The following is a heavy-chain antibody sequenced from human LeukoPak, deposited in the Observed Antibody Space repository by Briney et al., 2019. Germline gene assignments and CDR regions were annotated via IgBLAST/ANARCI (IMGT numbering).Heavy chain of an antibody. J-gene: IGHJ4*02. CDR2: IYYSGST. Sequence: KTSETLSLTCTVSGGSISSSSYYWGWIRQPPGKGLEWIGSIYYSGSTYYNPSLKSRVTISVDTSKNQFSLKLSSVTAADTAMYYCAGGYYYDGSGHLLWGRGTLVTVSS. CDR1: GGSISSSSYY. V-gene: IGHV4-39*07. CDR3: AGGYYYDGSGHLL. D-gene: IGHD3-22*01.